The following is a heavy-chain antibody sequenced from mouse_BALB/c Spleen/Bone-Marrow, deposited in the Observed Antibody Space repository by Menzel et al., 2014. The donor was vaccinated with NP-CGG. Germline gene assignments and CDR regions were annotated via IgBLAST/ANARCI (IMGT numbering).Heavy chain of an antibody. CDR1: GYTFTSYW. Sequence: VQLQQSGAELVKPGASVKLSCKASGYTFTSYWMHWVKQRPGQGLEWIGEIDPSDSYTNYNQKFKGKATLTVGKSSSTAYMQLSSLTSEDSAVYYCARGGNGYVGYWYFDVWGAGTTVTVSS. V-gene: IGHV1-69*02. CDR2: IDPSDSYT. CDR3: ARGGNGYVGYWYFDV. D-gene: IGHD2-2*01. J-gene: IGHJ1*01.